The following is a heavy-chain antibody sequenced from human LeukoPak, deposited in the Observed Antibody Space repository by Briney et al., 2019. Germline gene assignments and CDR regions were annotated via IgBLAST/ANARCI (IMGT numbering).Heavy chain of an antibody. V-gene: IGHV3-23*01. D-gene: IGHD6-13*01. CDR3: ASNGYSSSRHTYYYYYYMDV. Sequence: GGSLRLSCGASGFTFSTYAMSWVRQAPGKGLEWVSAISGSGGSTYYADSVKGRFTISRDNSKNTLYLQMNSLRAEDTAVYYCASNGYSSSRHTYYYYYYMDVWGKGTTVTVSS. CDR2: ISGSGGST. J-gene: IGHJ6*03. CDR1: GFTFSTYA.